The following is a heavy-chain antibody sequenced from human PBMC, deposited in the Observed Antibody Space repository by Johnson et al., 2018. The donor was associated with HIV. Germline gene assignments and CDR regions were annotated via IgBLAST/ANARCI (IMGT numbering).Heavy chain of an antibody. J-gene: IGHJ3*02. CDR2: IKEDGSQK. V-gene: IGHV3-7*01. Sequence: VQLVESGGGLVQPGGSLRLSCAASGFIFSSYWMSWVRQAPGKGLEWVANIKEDGSQKYYVDSVTGRFTISRDNAKNSLYLQMNSLRVEDTAVYYCAKDGGSSWSAFDIWGQGTMVTVSS. CDR3: AKDGGSSWSAFDI. CDR1: GFIFSSYW. D-gene: IGHD6-13*01.